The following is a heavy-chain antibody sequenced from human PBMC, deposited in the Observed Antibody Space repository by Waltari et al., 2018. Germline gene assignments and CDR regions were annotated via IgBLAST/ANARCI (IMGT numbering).Heavy chain of an antibody. V-gene: IGHV4-39*02. D-gene: IGHD3-22*01. CDR1: GGSISGNSYY. CDR2: VHSGGTT. Sequence: QLQLQESGPGLVEPSETLSLTCSVSGGSISGNSYYWGWIRQHPGKGLEWIGSVHSGGTTYYHPSLKSRISSSLDTTEHRFSLKLTSVTAADTAVYYCARRSSGAYPDYYYGLDVWGQGATV. J-gene: IGHJ6*02. CDR3: ARRSSGAYPDYYYGLDV.